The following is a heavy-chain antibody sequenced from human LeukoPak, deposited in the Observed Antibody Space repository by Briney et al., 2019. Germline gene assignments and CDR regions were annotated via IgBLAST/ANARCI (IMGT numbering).Heavy chain of an antibody. D-gene: IGHD7-27*01. J-gene: IGHJ4*02. Sequence: GGSLRLSCAAAGFTFSNYWMHWVRHAPGKGRGWVSRINIDGSSTNYADSVKRRFTISRDNAHNTLYLQMHSLRAEDTAVYYCAREITTNGGRYFDYWGQGTLVTVSS. CDR2: INIDGSST. V-gene: IGHV3-74*01. CDR1: GFTFSNYW. CDR3: AREITTNGGRYFDY.